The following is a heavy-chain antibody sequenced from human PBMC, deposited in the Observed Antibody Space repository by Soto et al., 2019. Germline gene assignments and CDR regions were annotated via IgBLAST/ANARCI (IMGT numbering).Heavy chain of an antibody. CDR1: GFTFSSYW. J-gene: IGHJ4*02. CDR3: ARSIGYSAQDY. V-gene: IGHV3-74*01. Sequence: PGGSLRLSCAASGFTFSSYWMHWVRQAPGKGLVWVSRISGDVSSTDYADSVKGRFTISRDNAKNTLYLQMNSLRAEDTAVYYCARSIGYSAQDYWGQGTLVTVSS. CDR2: ISGDVSST. D-gene: IGHD1-1*01.